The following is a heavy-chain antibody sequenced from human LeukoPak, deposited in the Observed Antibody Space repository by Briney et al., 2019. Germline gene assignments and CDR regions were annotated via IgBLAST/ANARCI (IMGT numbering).Heavy chain of an antibody. CDR3: ARDYGDYGTSFDY. J-gene: IGHJ4*02. CDR1: GFTFSSYS. D-gene: IGHD4-17*01. Sequence: GGSLRLSCAASGFTFSSYSMNWVRQAPGKGLEWVSSISSSSSYIYYADSVKGRFTISRDNAKNSLYLQMNSLRAEDTAVSYCARDYGDYGTSFDYWGQGTLVTVSS. CDR2: ISSSSSYI. V-gene: IGHV3-21*01.